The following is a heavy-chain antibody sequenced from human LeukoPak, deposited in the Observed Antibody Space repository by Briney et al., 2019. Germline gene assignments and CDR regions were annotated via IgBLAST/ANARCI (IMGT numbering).Heavy chain of an antibody. V-gene: IGHV3-7*04. CDR3: ARAMSTFGGVRNYFDS. CDR2: IRQDGGAK. CDR1: GFIFNDFW. Sequence: PGGSLRLSCTASGFIFNDFWMSWVRQAPGEGLEWVANIRQDGGAKNYVDSVKGRFTISRDNAKSSLDLEMNSLRAEDTAVYYCARAMSTFGGVRNYFDSWGQGTLVTVSS. J-gene: IGHJ4*02. D-gene: IGHD3-16*01.